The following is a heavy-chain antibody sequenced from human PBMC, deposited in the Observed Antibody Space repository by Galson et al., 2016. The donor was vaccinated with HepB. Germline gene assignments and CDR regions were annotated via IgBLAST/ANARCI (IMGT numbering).Heavy chain of an antibody. J-gene: IGHJ3*02. CDR1: GGSVNSGGCY. V-gene: IGHV4-31*03. CDR3: AAGDASGEYYYAYDI. CDR2: MYNNGNS. D-gene: IGHD2/OR15-2a*01. Sequence: TLSLTCSVSGGSVNSGGCYWTWIRQQPGKGLEWIGYMYNNGNSYYNPSLKSRVTISLDMSKNQFSLRLTSVTAADTALYYCAAGDASGEYYYAYDIWGQGTMVTVSS.